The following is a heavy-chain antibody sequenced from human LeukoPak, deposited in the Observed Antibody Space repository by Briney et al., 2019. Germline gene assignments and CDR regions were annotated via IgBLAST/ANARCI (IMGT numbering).Heavy chain of an antibody. CDR1: GYTFTGYY. CDR2: INPNSGGT. D-gene: IGHD3-10*01. Sequence: GATVKVSCKASGYTFTGYYMHWVRQAPGQGLEWMGWINPNSGGTNYAQKFQGRVTMTRDTSISTAYMELSRLRSDDTAVYYCARVRGSGIGMDYWGQGTLVTVSS. CDR3: ARVRGSGIGMDY. J-gene: IGHJ4*02. V-gene: IGHV1-2*02.